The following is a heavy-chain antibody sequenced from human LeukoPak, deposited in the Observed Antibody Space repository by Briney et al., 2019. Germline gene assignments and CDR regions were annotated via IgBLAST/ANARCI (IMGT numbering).Heavy chain of an antibody. CDR3: ARGLRGYDILTGYNEPYYFDY. CDR2: MNPNSGNT. Sequence: ASVKVSCKASGYTFTSYDINWVRQATGQGLEWMGWMNPNSGNTGYAQKFQGRVTMTRNTSISTAYMKLSSLRSEDTAVYYCARGLRGYDILTGYNEPYYFDYWGQGTLVTVSS. D-gene: IGHD3-9*01. CDR1: GYTFTSYD. J-gene: IGHJ4*02. V-gene: IGHV1-8*01.